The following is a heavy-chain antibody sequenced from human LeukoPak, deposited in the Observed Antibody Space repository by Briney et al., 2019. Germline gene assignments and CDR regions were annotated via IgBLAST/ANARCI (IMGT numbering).Heavy chain of an antibody. V-gene: IGHV4-61*01. CDR3: ARDPFSSSWDKDAFDI. CDR1: GGSVSSGSYY. J-gene: IGHJ3*02. CDR2: IYYSGST. D-gene: IGHD6-13*01. Sequence: PSETLSLTCTVSGGSVSSGSYYWSWIRQPPGKGLEWIGYIYYSGSTNYNPSLKSRVTISVDTSKNQFSLKLSSVTAADTAVYYCARDPFSSSWDKDAFDIWGQGTMVTVSS.